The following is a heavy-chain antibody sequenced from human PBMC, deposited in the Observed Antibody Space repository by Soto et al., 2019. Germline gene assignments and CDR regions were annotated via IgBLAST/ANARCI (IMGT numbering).Heavy chain of an antibody. J-gene: IGHJ5*02. CDR2: VSPYDGDT. CDR3: ARDHGGSYQADSFDP. V-gene: IGHV1-18*01. D-gene: IGHD1-26*01. Sequence: QVQLEQSGVEVKKPGASVKVSCKASGYTFTTYGISWVRQAPGQGLEWVGWVSPYDGDTNYADTLQGRVTMTTDTSTTTAYMELRSLWSDDTAMYYCARDHGGSYQADSFDPWGQGTLVIVSS. CDR1: GYTFTTYG.